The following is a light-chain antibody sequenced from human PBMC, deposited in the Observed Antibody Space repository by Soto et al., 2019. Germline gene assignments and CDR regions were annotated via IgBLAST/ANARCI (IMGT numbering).Light chain of an antibody. CDR1: ALPKQF. J-gene: IGLJ3*02. Sequence: SYELTQPPSMAVSPEQTARITCSGDALPKQFAYWYQQKTAQAPLLVIEKDTEMPSGITERFTGSNSGTTVTLTISGVQAEDEADYYCLSPDISGNSWVFGGRTKLTVL. CDR3: LSPDISGNSWV. V-gene: IGLV3-25*02. CDR2: KDT.